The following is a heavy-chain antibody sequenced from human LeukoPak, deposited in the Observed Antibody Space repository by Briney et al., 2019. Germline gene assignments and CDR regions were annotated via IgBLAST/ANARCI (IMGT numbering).Heavy chain of an antibody. V-gene: IGHV3-15*01. CDR2: IKSKAVGETT. Sequence: GGSLRLSCAASGFTFSDAWMNWVRQAPGKGLEWVARIKSKAVGETTTYAAPVKGRFSISRDDPRDTLYLQMNSLKTEDTAVYYCATCNGDCYFNFWGQGTLVTVSS. D-gene: IGHD2-21*02. CDR1: GFTFSDAW. J-gene: IGHJ4*02. CDR3: ATCNGDCYFNF.